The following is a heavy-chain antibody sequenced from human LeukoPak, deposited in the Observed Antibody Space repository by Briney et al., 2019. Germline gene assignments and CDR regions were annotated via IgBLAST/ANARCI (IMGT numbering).Heavy chain of an antibody. CDR3: AKSPYDH. Sequence: GGSLRLSCAASGFTFSNFAMTWVRQAPGKGLEWVSTISGGDNNTYYADSVKGRFTISRDDSKNTLYLQMNSLGAGDTAVYYCAKSPYDHWGQGTLVTVSS. CDR1: GFTFSNFA. CDR2: ISGGDNNT. J-gene: IGHJ4*02. V-gene: IGHV3-23*01.